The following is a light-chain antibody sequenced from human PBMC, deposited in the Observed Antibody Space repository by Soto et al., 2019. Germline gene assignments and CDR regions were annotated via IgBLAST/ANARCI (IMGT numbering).Light chain of an antibody. CDR1: QSVSGN. CDR3: QQYNDWPPIT. CDR2: AAS. J-gene: IGKJ3*01. Sequence: EIVMTQSPATLSVSTGERATISCRASQSVSGNLAWYQQKPGQAPRLLIYAASTRVNGIPARFSGSGSGTEYSLTTSSLQYDDFAVYYCQQYNDWPPITFGPGTKVDIK. V-gene: IGKV3-15*01.